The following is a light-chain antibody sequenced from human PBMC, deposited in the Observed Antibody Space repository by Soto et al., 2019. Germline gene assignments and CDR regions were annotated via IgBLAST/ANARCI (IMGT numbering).Light chain of an antibody. CDR2: LGS. CDR3: MQALQTHRT. V-gene: IGKV2-28*01. Sequence: DIVMTQSPLSLPVTPGEPASISCRSSQSLLHSNGYNYLDWYLQKPGQSPQLLIYLGSNRASGVPDRLSGSGSGTDFTLKISRVEAEDVGVYYCMQALQTHRTFGQGTKLEIK. CDR1: QSLLHSNGYNY. J-gene: IGKJ2*01.